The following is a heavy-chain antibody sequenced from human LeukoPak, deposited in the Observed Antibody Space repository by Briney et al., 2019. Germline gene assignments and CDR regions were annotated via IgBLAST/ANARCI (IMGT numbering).Heavy chain of an antibody. CDR2: INHSGST. Sequence: PSETLSLTCAVYGGSFSGYYWSWIRQPPGKGLEWIGEINHSGSTNYNPSLKSRVTISVDTSKNQFSLKLSSVTAADTAVYYCARSYGRTGTVFDYWGQGTLVTVSS. V-gene: IGHV4-34*01. CDR1: GGSFSGYY. J-gene: IGHJ4*02. CDR3: ARSYGRTGTVFDY. D-gene: IGHD1-1*01.